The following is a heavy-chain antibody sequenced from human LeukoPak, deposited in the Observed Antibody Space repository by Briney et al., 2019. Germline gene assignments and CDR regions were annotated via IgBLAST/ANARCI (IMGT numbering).Heavy chain of an antibody. Sequence: GRSLRLSCAASGFTFSSYGMYWVRQAPGKGLEWVAVIWYDGSNKYYADSVKGRFTISRDNSKNTLYLQMNSLRAEDTAVYYCARDMIVVPFDYWGQGTLVTVSS. J-gene: IGHJ4*02. V-gene: IGHV3-33*01. CDR1: GFTFSSYG. CDR2: IWYDGSNK. CDR3: ARDMIVVPFDY. D-gene: IGHD3-22*01.